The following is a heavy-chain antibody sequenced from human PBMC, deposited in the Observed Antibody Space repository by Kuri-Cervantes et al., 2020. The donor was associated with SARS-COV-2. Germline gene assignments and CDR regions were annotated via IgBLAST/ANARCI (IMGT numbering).Heavy chain of an antibody. CDR3: AKSSSSSSWYQSYYFDY. V-gene: IGHV3-7*01. J-gene: IGHJ4*02. CDR2: IKQDGSEK. D-gene: IGHD6-13*01. CDR1: GFTFSSYW. Sequence: GESLKISCAASGFTFSSYWMSWVRQAPGKGLEWVANIKQDGSEKYYVDSVKGRFTISRDNAKNSLYLQMNSLRAEDTAVYYCAKSSSSSSWYQSYYFDYWGQGTLVTVSS.